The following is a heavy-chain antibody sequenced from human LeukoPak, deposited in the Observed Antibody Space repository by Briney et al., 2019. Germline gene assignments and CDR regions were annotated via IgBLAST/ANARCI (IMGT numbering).Heavy chain of an antibody. CDR3: ARDGDYDILTGYYFDY. Sequence: SVKVSCKASGGTFSSYAISWVRQAPGQGLEWMGGIIPIFGTANYAQKFQGRVTITADKSTSTAYMELSSLRSEDTAVYYCARDGDYDILTGYYFDYWGQGTLVTVSS. V-gene: IGHV1-69*06. CDR1: GGTFSSYA. J-gene: IGHJ4*02. CDR2: IIPIFGTA. D-gene: IGHD3-9*01.